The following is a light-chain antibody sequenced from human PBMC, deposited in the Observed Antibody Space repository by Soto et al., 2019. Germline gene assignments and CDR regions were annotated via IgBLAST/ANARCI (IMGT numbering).Light chain of an antibody. CDR1: QIVSSNY. CDR3: QQYGSSPWT. Sequence: EIVMTQSPATLSVSPGERATLSCRASQIVSSNYLGWYQQKPGQAPRLLIYAASSRATGIPDRFSGSGSGTDFTLTISRLEPEDFAVYYCQQYGSSPWTFGQGTKVDIK. J-gene: IGKJ1*01. CDR2: AAS. V-gene: IGKV3-20*01.